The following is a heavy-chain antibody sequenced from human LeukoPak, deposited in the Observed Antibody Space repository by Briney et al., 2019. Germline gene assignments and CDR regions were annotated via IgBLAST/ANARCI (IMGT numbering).Heavy chain of an antibody. CDR3: ATWSVRGDWLDP. CDR1: GYSVSESS. CDR2: FDPDDGEI. V-gene: IGHV1-24*01. J-gene: IGHJ5*02. D-gene: IGHD5-24*01. Sequence: ASVKVPCKVSGYSVSESSMHWVRQAPGQGLECMGGFDPDDGEIVYAQKFQGRLSMTEDTSTDTAYMELKRLTSDDTAVYYCATWSVRGDWLDPWGQGTLVTVSS.